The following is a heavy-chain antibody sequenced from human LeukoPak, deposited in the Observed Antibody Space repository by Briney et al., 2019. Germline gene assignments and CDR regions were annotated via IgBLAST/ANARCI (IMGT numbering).Heavy chain of an antibody. J-gene: IGHJ4*02. CDR3: ARATHYDSSGYYLGDY. V-gene: IGHV1-46*01. Sequence: GASVKVSCKASGYTFTSYYMHWVRQAPGQGLEWMGIISPSGGSTSYAQKFQGRVTMTRDTSTSTVYMELSSLRSEDTAMYYCARATHYDSSGYYLGDYWGQGTLVTVSS. CDR2: ISPSGGST. D-gene: IGHD3-22*01. CDR1: GYTFTSYY.